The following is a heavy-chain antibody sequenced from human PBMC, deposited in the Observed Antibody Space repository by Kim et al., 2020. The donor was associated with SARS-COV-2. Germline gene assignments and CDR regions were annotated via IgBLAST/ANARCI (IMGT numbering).Heavy chain of an antibody. CDR3: ARDFPGLYAFDI. J-gene: IGHJ3*02. Sequence: NYAQKLQGRVTMTTDTSTSTAYMELRSLRSDDTAVYYCARDFPGLYAFDIWGQGTMVTVSS. V-gene: IGHV1-18*01.